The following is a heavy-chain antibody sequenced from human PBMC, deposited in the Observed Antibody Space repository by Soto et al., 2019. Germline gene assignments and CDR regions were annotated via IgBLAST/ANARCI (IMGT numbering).Heavy chain of an antibody. CDR3: ARDSVLLSATYYYGMDI. D-gene: IGHD1-26*01. CDR1: GGSISSYY. J-gene: IGHJ6*02. CDR2: IYYSGST. Sequence: SETLSLTCTVSGGSISSYYWSWIRQPPGKGLEWIGYIYYSGSTNYNPSLKSRVTISVDTSKNQFSLKLSSVTAADTAVYYCARDSVLLSATYYYGMDIWGQGTTVTVSS. V-gene: IGHV4-59*01.